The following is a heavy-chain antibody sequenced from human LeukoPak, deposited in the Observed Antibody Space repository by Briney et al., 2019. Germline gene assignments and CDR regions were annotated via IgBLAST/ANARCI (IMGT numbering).Heavy chain of an antibody. Sequence: GASVKVSCKASGYTFTSYGISWVRQAPGQGLEWMGWISAYNGNTNYAQKLQGRVTMTTDTSTSTAYMELRSLRSDDTAVYYCARPLVVVAEEYYYYGMHVWGQGTTVTVPS. CDR2: ISAYNGNT. V-gene: IGHV1-18*01. CDR1: GYTFTSYG. CDR3: ARPLVVVAEEYYYYGMHV. D-gene: IGHD2-15*01. J-gene: IGHJ6*02.